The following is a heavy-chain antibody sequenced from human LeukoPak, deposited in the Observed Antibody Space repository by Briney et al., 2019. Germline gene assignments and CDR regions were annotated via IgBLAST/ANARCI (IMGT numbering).Heavy chain of an antibody. CDR2: IYYSGST. J-gene: IGHJ4*02. V-gene: IGHV4-39*07. CDR1: GGSISSSSYY. Sequence: SETLSLTCSASGGSISSSSYYWGWVRQPPGEGLEWIGNIYYSGSTHYNPSLKSRATISVDTSKNQFSLKLKSVSAADTAVYYCASEGIAIFGVVTEGFDYWGQGILVTVSS. CDR3: ASEGIAIFGVVTEGFDY. D-gene: IGHD3-3*01.